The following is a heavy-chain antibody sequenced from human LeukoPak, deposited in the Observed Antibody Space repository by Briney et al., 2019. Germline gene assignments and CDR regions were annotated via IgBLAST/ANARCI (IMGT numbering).Heavy chain of an antibody. CDR3: VRGGSRDY. V-gene: IGHV3-21*01. J-gene: IGHJ4*02. CDR2: INSAGSTM. CDR1: GFTFSDST. D-gene: IGHD2-2*01. Sequence: PGGSLRLSCAASGFTFSDSTMNWVRQASGKGLEWVASINSAGSTMHYADSVKGRLTISRDNAKNSLYLQLNSLRAEDTAVYYCVRGGSRDYWGQGTLITVSS.